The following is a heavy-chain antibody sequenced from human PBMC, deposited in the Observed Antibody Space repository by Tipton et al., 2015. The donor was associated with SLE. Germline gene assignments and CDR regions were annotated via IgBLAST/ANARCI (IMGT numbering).Heavy chain of an antibody. V-gene: IGHV4-34*01. CDR2: IYHSGST. D-gene: IGHD2-2*01. CDR3: AREGSGVVVVPADY. Sequence: LRLSCAVYGGSFSGYYWSWIRQPPGKGLEWIGSIYHSGSTYYNPSLKSRVTISVDTSKNQFSLKLSSVTAADTAVYYCAREGSGVVVVPADYWGQGTLVTVSS. J-gene: IGHJ4*02. CDR1: GGSFSGYY.